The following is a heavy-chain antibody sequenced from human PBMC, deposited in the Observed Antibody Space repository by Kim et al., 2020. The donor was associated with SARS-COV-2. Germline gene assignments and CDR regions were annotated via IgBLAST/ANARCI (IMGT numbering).Heavy chain of an antibody. D-gene: IGHD6-13*01. V-gene: IGHV4-34*01. CDR3: ARGPSSSWSRYYYYYGMDV. CDR1: GGSFSGYY. J-gene: IGHJ6*02. Sequence: SETLSLTCAVYGGSFSGYYWSWIRQPPGKGLEWIGEINHSGSTNYNPSLKSRVTISVDTSKNQFSLKLSSVTAADTAVYYCARGPSSSWSRYYYYYGMDVWGQGTTVTVSS. CDR2: INHSGST.